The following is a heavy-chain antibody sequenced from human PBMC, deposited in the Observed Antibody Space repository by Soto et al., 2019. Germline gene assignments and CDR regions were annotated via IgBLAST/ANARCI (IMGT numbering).Heavy chain of an antibody. D-gene: IGHD3-3*01. CDR1: GFTFSSYA. Sequence: GESLKISCAASGFTFSSYAMSWVRQAPGKGLEWVSAISGSGGRAYYADSVKGRFTISRDNFKNTLYLQMNSLRAEDTAVYHCAKPSLSGVDINYYFDYWGQGTLVTVSS. J-gene: IGHJ4*02. CDR3: AKPSLSGVDINYYFDY. V-gene: IGHV3-23*01. CDR2: ISGSGGRA.